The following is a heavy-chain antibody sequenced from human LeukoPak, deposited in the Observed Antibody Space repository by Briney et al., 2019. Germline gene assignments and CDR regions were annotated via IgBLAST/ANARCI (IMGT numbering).Heavy chain of an antibody. V-gene: IGHV3-30*02. Sequence: GGSLRLSCAASGFTFSSCGMHWVRQAPGKGLEWVAFIRYDGSNKYYADSVKGRFTISRDNSKNTLYLQMNSLRAEDTAVYYCAKQLAWFGELYYGMDVWGQGTTVTVSS. CDR3: AKQLAWFGELYYGMDV. D-gene: IGHD3-10*01. CDR1: GFTFSSCG. J-gene: IGHJ6*02. CDR2: IRYDGSNK.